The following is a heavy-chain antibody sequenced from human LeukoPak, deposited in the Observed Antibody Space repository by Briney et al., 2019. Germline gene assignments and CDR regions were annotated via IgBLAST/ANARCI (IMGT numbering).Heavy chain of an antibody. D-gene: IGHD2-21*01. J-gene: IGHJ6*02. V-gene: IGHV3-9*01. Sequence: PGSSLTLLCAASGLTYDEYPMHWAPRAPGKGLEWLSGISWNSGNIGYADSVEGRFTIPRDNAENSLYLQMNSLRAEDTALYYCAKGIGGDYHYGMDVWGQGTAVTVSS. CDR1: GLTYDEYP. CDR3: AKGIGGDYHYGMDV. CDR2: ISWNSGNI.